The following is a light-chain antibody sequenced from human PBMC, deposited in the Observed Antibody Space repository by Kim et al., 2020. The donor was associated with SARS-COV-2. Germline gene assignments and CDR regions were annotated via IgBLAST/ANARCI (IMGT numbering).Light chain of an antibody. CDR1: QGLGSTS. CDR2: GAS. CDR3: QQYGSSPRT. J-gene: IGKJ1*01. Sequence: LSPGERATLSCRASQGLGSTSLGWYQQKPGQAPRLLIYGASSRATGIPDRFSGSGSGTDFTLTISRLEPEDFAVYYCQQYGSSPRTFGQGTKVDIK. V-gene: IGKV3-20*01.